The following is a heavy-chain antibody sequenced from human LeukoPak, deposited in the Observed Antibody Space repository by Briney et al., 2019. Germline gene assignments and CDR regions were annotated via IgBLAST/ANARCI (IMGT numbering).Heavy chain of an antibody. V-gene: IGHV3-23*01. CDR2: ISGSGGST. CDR1: GFTFSSYG. D-gene: IGHD3-10*01. J-gene: IGHJ4*02. CDR3: ASRNYYGKDY. Sequence: PGGSLRLSCAASGFTFSSYGMSWVRQAPGKGLEWVSAISGSGGSTYYADSVKGRFTISRDNSKNTLYLQMNSLRAEDTAVYYCASRNYYGKDYWGQGTLVTVSS.